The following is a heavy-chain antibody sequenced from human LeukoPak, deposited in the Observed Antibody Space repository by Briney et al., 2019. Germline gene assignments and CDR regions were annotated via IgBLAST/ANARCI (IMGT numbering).Heavy chain of an antibody. Sequence: ASLKVSCTASGYTFTNYYMHWVRQAPGQGLEWMGIIFPSGGGTNYPQRFQGRVTMTRDTSTSTVYMELSSLRSEDTAVYYCAREPPSHFLFDFWGQGTLVTVSS. J-gene: IGHJ4*02. CDR3: AREPPSHFLFDF. D-gene: IGHD2/OR15-2a*01. CDR2: IFPSGGGT. CDR1: GYTFTNYY. V-gene: IGHV1-46*01.